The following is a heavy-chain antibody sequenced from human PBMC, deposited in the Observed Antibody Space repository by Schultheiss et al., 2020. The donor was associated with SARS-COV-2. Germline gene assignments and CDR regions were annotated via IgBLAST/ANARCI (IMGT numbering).Heavy chain of an antibody. CDR3: ARVSLSAPYYFDY. J-gene: IGHJ4*02. V-gene: IGHV4-31*03. CDR1: GGSISSGGYY. Sequence: SETLSLTCTVSGGSISSGGYYWSWIRQHPGKGLEWIGYIYYSGSTYYNPSLKSRVTISVDTSKNQFSLKLSSVTAADTAVYYCARVSLSAPYYFDYWGQGILVTVSS. CDR2: IYYSGST.